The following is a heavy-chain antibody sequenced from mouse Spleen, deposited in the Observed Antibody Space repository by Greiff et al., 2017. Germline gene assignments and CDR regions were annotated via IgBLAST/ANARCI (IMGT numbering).Heavy chain of an antibody. CDR3: ARSLYYGSSYDAMDY. D-gene: IGHD1-1*01. Sequence: VKLMESGAELVRPGTSVKVSCKASGYAFTNYLIEWVKQRPGQGLEWIGVINPGSGGTNYNEKFKGKATLTADKSSSTAYMQLSSLTSEDSAVYFCARSLYYGSSYDAMDYWGQGTSVTVSS. CDR2: INPGSGGT. J-gene: IGHJ4*01. V-gene: IGHV1-54*01. CDR1: GYAFTNYL.